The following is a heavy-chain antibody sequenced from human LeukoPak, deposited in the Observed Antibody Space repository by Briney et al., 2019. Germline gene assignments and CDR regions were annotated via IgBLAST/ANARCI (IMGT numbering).Heavy chain of an antibody. CDR1: GFTFSTYG. V-gene: IGHV3-30*02. J-gene: IGHJ4*02. D-gene: IGHD6-13*01. CDR3: AKAGSSSWDAFDY. CDR2: IRYDGSNK. Sequence: PGGSLRLSCAAFGFTFSTYGMHWVRQAPGKGLEWVAFIRYDGSNKYYGDSVKGRFTISRDNSKNTLYLQMNSLRAEDTAVYYCAKAGSSSWDAFDYWGQGTLVTVSS.